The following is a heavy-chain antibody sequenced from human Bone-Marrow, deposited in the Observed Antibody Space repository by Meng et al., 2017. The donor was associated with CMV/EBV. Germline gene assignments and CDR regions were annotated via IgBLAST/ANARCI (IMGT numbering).Heavy chain of an antibody. J-gene: IGHJ4*02. CDR3: ARVDVNLGY. Sequence: ASVKVSCKASGYTFTGYYMHWVRQAPGQGLEWMGWINPNSGGTNYAQTFQGRVTMTRDTSISTAYMELSRVRSDDTAVYYCARVDVNLGYWGQGTLVTVSS. CDR2: INPNSGGT. V-gene: IGHV1-2*02. CDR1: GYTFTGYY.